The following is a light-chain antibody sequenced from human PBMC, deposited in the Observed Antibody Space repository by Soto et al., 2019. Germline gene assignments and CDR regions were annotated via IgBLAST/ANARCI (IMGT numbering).Light chain of an antibody. V-gene: IGKV1-5*01. CDR3: HQYNSFSPWT. CDR2: DAS. Sequence: DIQMTQSPSTLAASVGDRVTITCRASQSMRGWLAWYQQKPGKAPNLLIYDASRLKSGVPSRFSGRGSGTEFTLTITSLQPDDFATYYCHQYNSFSPWTFGQGTKVEVK. J-gene: IGKJ1*01. CDR1: QSMRGW.